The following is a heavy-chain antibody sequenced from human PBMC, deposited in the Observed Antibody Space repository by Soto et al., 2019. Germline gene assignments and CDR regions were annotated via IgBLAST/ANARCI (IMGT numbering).Heavy chain of an antibody. CDR2: IRGEGYGGTT. CDR3: TRVVAAAGDH. J-gene: IGHJ4*02. CDR1: GFTFGAYT. Sequence: EVQVVESGGAWVQPGRALRLSCSTSGFTFGAYTMTWFRQDPVKGLEWVAFIRGEGYGGTTEYAASVKGRFTVSRDNSKGVAYVEMNNLKSDDTAVYYCTRVVAAAGDHWGRGTLVTVSS. V-gene: IGHV3-49*03. D-gene: IGHD6-13*01.